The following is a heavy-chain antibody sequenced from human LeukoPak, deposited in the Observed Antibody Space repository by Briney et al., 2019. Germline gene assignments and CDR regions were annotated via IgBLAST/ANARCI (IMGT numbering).Heavy chain of an antibody. CDR1: GFTLSTYW. CDR2: IKQDGSEK. CDR3: GRGGAVASY. Sequence: GGSLRLSCEASGFTLSTYWMSWFRQAPGKGLEWVANIKQDGSEKYYVDSVKSRFTISRDNAQNSVYLQMNGLRVEDTAVYYCGRGGAVASYWGQGALVTVSS. D-gene: IGHD6-19*01. V-gene: IGHV3-7*01. J-gene: IGHJ4*02.